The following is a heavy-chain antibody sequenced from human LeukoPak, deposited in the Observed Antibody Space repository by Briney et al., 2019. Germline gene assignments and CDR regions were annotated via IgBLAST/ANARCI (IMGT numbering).Heavy chain of an antibody. CDR1: GFTFSNYA. CDR3: AKDRTGPTRGVDY. Sequence: QPGGSLRLSCAGSGFTFSNYAMNWVRQAPGKGLEWVSDISGSGATTYYADSVKGRFTISRDNSKNTLYLQMDSLRAEDTALYYCAKDRTGPTRGVDYWGQGALVTVSS. V-gene: IGHV3-23*01. J-gene: IGHJ4*02. D-gene: IGHD5-12*01. CDR2: ISGSGATT.